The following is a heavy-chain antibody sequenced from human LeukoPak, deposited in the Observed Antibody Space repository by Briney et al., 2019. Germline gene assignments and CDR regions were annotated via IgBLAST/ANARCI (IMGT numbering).Heavy chain of an antibody. CDR1: GFTVSSYY. Sequence: GGSLILSCAASGFTVSSYYMYWVRQAPGKGLEWVSFIYSGGSTYYADSVKGRFTISRDNSKNTLYLQMNSLRAEDTAVYYCARGSGWDFDYWGQGTLVTVSS. D-gene: IGHD6-19*01. J-gene: IGHJ4*02. CDR2: IYSGGST. V-gene: IGHV3-66*01. CDR3: ARGSGWDFDY.